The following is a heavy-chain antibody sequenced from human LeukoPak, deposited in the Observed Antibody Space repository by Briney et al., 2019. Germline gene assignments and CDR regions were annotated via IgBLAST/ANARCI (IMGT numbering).Heavy chain of an antibody. J-gene: IGHJ4*02. Sequence: GASVKVSCKASGYTFTGYYMHWVRQAPGQGLEWRGRINPNSGGTNYAQKFQGRVTMTRDTSISTAYMELSRLRSDDTAVYYCARNTYYYGSGSYYNLYYFDYGGQGTLVTVSS. D-gene: IGHD3-10*01. CDR2: INPNSGGT. CDR3: ARNTYYYGSGSYYNLYYFDY. CDR1: GYTFTGYY. V-gene: IGHV1-2*06.